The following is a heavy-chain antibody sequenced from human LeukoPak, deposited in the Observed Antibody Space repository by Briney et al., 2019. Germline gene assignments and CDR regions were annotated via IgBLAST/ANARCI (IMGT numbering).Heavy chain of an antibody. CDR1: GFTFSSYS. Sequence: GSLRLSCAASGFTFSSYSMNWVRQAPGKGLEWIGEINHSGSTNYNPSLKSRVTISVDTSKNQFSLKLSSVTAADTAVYYCARREWTNWAHRGAFDIWGQGTMVTVSS. CDR2: INHSGST. CDR3: ARREWTNWAHRGAFDI. J-gene: IGHJ3*02. D-gene: IGHD1-1*01. V-gene: IGHV4-34*01.